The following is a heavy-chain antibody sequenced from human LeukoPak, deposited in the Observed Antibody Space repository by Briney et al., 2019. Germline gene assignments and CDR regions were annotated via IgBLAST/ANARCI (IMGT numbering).Heavy chain of an antibody. V-gene: IGHV4-59*08. J-gene: IGHJ4*02. CDR2: IYYSGST. D-gene: IGHD6-19*01. CDR3: AVGYSSGWYGY. CDR1: GGSISSYY. Sequence: SETLSLTCTVSGGSISSYYWSWVRQPPGKGLEWIGYIYYSGSTNYNPSLKSRVTISVDTSKNQFSLKLSSVTAADTAVYYCAVGYSSGWYGYWGQGTLVTVSS.